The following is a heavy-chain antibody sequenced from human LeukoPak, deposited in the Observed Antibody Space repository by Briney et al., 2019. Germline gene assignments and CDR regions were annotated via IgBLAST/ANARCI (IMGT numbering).Heavy chain of an antibody. D-gene: IGHD2-2*01. CDR3: ARGRGFVVVVPAATYYFDY. CDR2: INHSGST. V-gene: IGHV4-34*01. J-gene: IGHJ4*02. Sequence: PSETLSLTCAVYGGSFSGYYWSWIRQPPGKGLEWIGEINHSGSTNYNPSLKSRVTISVDTSKNQFSLKLSSVTAADTAVYYCARGRGFVVVVPAATYYFDYWGQGTLVTVSS. CDR1: GGSFSGYY.